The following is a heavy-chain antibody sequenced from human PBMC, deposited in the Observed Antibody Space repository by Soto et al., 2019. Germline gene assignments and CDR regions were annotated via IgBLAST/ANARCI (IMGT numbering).Heavy chain of an antibody. CDR2: IFHTGNT. CDR1: SASLSNYY. V-gene: IGHV4-4*07. D-gene: IGHD1-26*01. J-gene: IGHJ4*02. Sequence: QVQLQESGPGLVKPSETLSLTCTVSSASLSNYYWCWIRQPAGKGLEWIGRIFHTGNTGYNPSLSSRVTRPVDTSKNQFTLNLNPVTAADTAVYYGARWSVGPDYGGPGTLGTVSS. CDR3: ARWSVGPDY.